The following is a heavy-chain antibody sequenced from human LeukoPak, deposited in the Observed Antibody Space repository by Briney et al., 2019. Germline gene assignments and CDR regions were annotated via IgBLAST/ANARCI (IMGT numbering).Heavy chain of an antibody. CDR2: IYYSGST. CDR1: GGSISSYY. D-gene: IGHD4-17*01. V-gene: IGHV4-59*01. Sequence: SETLSLTCTVSGGSISSYYWSWIRQPPGKGLQWIGYIYYSGSTNYNPSLKSRATISVDPSKNQFSLRLTSVTAADTAVYYCARSLAYGDSDYWGQGTLVTVSS. CDR3: ARSLAYGDSDY. J-gene: IGHJ4*02.